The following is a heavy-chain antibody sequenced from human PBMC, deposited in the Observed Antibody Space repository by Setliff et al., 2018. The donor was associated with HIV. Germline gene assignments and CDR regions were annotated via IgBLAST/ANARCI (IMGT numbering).Heavy chain of an antibody. CDR2: INHSGST. J-gene: IGHJ4*02. CDR3: ARLTTTYYYDSSAYYLPV. V-gene: IGHV4-39*07. Sequence: PSETLSLTCTVSGGSISNSDFYWGWIRQSPGKGLEWIGEINHSGSTNYNPSLKSRVTISVDTSKNQFSLKLSSVTAADTAVFYCARLTTTYYYDSSAYYLPVWGQGTLVTVSS. D-gene: IGHD3-22*01. CDR1: GGSISNSDFY.